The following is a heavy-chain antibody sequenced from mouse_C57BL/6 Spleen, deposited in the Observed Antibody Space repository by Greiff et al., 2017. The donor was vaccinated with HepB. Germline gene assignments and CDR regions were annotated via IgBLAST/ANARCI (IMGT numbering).Heavy chain of an antibody. Sequence: VQLVESGAELARPGASVKLSCKASGYTFTSYGISWVKQRTGQGLEWIGEIYPRSGNTYYNEKFKGKATLTADKSSSTAYMELRSLTSEDSAVYFCARSDYGSSYGFAYWGQGTLVTVSA. J-gene: IGHJ3*01. CDR1: GYTFTSYG. D-gene: IGHD1-1*01. V-gene: IGHV1-81*01. CDR2: IYPRSGNT. CDR3: ARSDYGSSYGFAY.